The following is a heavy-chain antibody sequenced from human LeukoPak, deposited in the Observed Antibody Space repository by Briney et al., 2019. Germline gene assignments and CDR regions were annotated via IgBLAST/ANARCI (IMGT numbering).Heavy chain of an antibody. CDR2: IDPSDSYT. D-gene: IGHD6-19*01. Sequence: GESLKISCKGSGYSFTYYWIAWVRQTPGKGLEWMGRIDPSDSYTNYSPSFQGHVTISADKSISTAYLQWSSLKASDTAMYYCARLRGYSSGWSSVVRFNDYWGQGTLVTVSS. J-gene: IGHJ4*02. V-gene: IGHV5-10-1*01. CDR1: GYSFTYYW. CDR3: ARLRGYSSGWSSVVRFNDY.